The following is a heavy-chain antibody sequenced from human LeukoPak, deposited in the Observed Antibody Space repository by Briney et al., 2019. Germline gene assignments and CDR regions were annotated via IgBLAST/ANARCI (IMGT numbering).Heavy chain of an antibody. J-gene: IGHJ3*02. CDR3: AIYSYPRDAFDI. V-gene: IGHV1-69*05. D-gene: IGHD5-18*01. Sequence: SVKVSCKASGGTFSSYAISWVRQAPGQGLEWMGGIIPIFGTANYAQKFQGRVTITTDESTSTAYMELSSLRSEDTAVYYCAIYSYPRDAFDIWGQGTMVTVSS. CDR2: IIPIFGTA. CDR1: GGTFSSYA.